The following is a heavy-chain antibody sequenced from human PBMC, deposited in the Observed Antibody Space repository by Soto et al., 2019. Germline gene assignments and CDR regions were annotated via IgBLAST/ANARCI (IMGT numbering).Heavy chain of an antibody. V-gene: IGHV5-51*01. Sequence: GESLKISCKGSGYNFAGYWIAWVRQMPGKGLELMGIIYPSDSDTRYRPSFQGQVTISADKSISSAYLQWSSLRASDTAMYYCARGGVSTSTCDYWGQGTPFTVCS. CDR3: ARGGVSTSTCDY. CDR1: GYNFAGYW. CDR2: IYPSDSDT. J-gene: IGHJ4*02. D-gene: IGHD3-3*01.